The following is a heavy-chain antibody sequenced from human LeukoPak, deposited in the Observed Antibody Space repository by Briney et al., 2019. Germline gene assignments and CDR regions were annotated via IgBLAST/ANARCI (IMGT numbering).Heavy chain of an antibody. CDR3: ARDDYYDRSGYPGY. D-gene: IGHD3-22*01. Sequence: PGGSLRLSCVASGFIFSNYGMHCVRQAPGKGLEWVAVIWYDGSNKYYADSVKGRFTISRDNSKNTVYLQMNSLRVEDTAIYYCARDDYYDRSGYPGYWGQGTLVTVSS. J-gene: IGHJ4*02. CDR1: GFIFSNYG. CDR2: IWYDGSNK. V-gene: IGHV3-33*01.